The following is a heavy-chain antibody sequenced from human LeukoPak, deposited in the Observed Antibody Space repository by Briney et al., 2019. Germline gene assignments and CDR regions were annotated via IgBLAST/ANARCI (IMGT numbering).Heavy chain of an antibody. CDR1: GGSISSGDYY. V-gene: IGHV4-30-4*01. CDR2: IYYSGST. Sequence: PSETLSLTCTVSGGSISSGDYYWSWIRQPPGKGLEWIGYIYYSGSTYYNPSLKSRVTISVDTSKNQFSLKLSSVTAADTAVYYCARGTYHYDSSDWGKFDPWGQGTLVTVSS. J-gene: IGHJ5*02. CDR3: ARGTYHYDSSDWGKFDP. D-gene: IGHD3-22*01.